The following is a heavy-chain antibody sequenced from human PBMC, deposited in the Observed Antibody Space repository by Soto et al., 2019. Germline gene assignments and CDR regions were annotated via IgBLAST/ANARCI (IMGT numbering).Heavy chain of an antibody. CDR3: ASRGYGSRWPNVYMDV. CDR2: ISNNGAHT. V-gene: IGHV3-64*01. D-gene: IGHD6-13*01. J-gene: IGHJ6*03. CDR1: GFTFSNYE. Sequence: GGSLRLSCAASGFTFSNYEMHWVRQAPGKGLEYVSGISNNGAHTDYAKSVKGRFTISRDNSENTLYLQMGSLRAEDMALYYCASRGYGSRWPNVYMDVWGKGTTVTGSS.